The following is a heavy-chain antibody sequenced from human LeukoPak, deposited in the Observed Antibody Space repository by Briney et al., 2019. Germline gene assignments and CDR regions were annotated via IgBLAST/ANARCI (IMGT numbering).Heavy chain of an antibody. D-gene: IGHD3/OR15-3a*01. CDR1: GFTFSSYG. J-gene: IGHJ4*02. CDR3: AKPSLLDWHYDY. Sequence: SGGSLRLSCAASGFTFSSYGMHWVRQAPGKGLEWVAVISYDGSDKYYADSVKGRFTISRDNSKNTLYLQMNSLRAEDTAVYYCAKPSLLDWHYDYWGQGTLVTVSS. CDR2: ISYDGSDK. V-gene: IGHV3-33*06.